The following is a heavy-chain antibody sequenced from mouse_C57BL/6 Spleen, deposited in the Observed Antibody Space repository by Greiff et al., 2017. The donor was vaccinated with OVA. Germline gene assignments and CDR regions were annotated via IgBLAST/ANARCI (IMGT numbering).Heavy chain of an antibody. CDR3: TPSSYYYGICPWFAY. V-gene: IGHV1-5*01. CDR1: GYTFTSYW. Sequence: DVKLQESGTVLARPGASVKMSCKTSGYTFTSYWMHWVKQRPGQGLEWIGAIYPGDSDTSYNQKFKGKATLTAVTSASTAYMEHSSLTNEVSAVYYCTPSSYYYGICPWFAYWGQGTLVTVSA. J-gene: IGHJ3*01. D-gene: IGHD1-1*01. CDR2: IYPGDSDT.